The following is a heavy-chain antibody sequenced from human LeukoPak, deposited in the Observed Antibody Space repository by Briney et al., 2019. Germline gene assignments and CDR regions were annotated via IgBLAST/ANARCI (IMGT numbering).Heavy chain of an antibody. J-gene: IGHJ4*02. CDR2: IYSGSDYI. Sequence: GGSLRLTCVASGFTFSSDRMNWVRQAPGKGLEWVSTIYSGSDYIYYADSVKGRFTISRDNAKNSLYLQMNSLRAEDTAIYYCARDLPVSGAYHQFDSWGQGTLVTVSS. V-gene: IGHV3-21*01. CDR3: ARDLPVSGAYHQFDS. CDR1: GFTFSSDR. D-gene: IGHD4/OR15-4a*01.